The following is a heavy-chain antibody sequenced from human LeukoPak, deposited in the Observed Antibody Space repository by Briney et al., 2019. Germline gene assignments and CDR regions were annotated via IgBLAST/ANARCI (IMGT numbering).Heavy chain of an antibody. Sequence: PGGSLRLSCAASGFTFSSYWMSWVRQAPGKGLEWVANIKQDGSEKYYVDSVKGRFTISRDSAKNSLYLQMNSLRAEDTAVYYCARDSSGYSSGWYYFDYWGQGTLVTVSS. CDR2: IKQDGSEK. CDR1: GFTFSSYW. CDR3: ARDSSGYSSGWYYFDY. J-gene: IGHJ4*02. D-gene: IGHD6-19*01. V-gene: IGHV3-7*01.